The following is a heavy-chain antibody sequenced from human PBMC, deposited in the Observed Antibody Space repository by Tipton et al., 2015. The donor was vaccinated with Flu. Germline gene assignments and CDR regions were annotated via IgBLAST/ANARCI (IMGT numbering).Heavy chain of an antibody. V-gene: IGHV4-39*07. CDR3: ARDVSGGILTGYRYFDY. CDR2: IYYSEST. Sequence: TLSLTCTVSGGSISSSSYYWGWIRQPPGRGLEWIGSIYYSESTYYNPSLKSRVTISVDTSKNQFSLKLSSVTAADTAVYYCARDVSGGILTGYRYFDYWGQGTLVTVSS. CDR1: GGSISSSSYY. J-gene: IGHJ4*02. D-gene: IGHD3-9*01.